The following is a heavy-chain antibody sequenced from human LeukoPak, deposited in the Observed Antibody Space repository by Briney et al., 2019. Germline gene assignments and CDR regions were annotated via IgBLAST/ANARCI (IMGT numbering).Heavy chain of an antibody. V-gene: IGHV3-73*01. J-gene: IGHJ6*03. D-gene: IGHD3-22*01. CDR3: TSRGNYDSSYYMDV. Sequence: SGGSLRLSCAASGFTFSSYWMSWVRQASGKGLEWVGLVRSKANSYATSYSASVKGRFTISRDDSKNTAYLQMNSLKTEDTAIYYCTSRGNYDSSYYMDVWGKGTTVTVSS. CDR2: VRSKANSYAT. CDR1: GFTFSSYW.